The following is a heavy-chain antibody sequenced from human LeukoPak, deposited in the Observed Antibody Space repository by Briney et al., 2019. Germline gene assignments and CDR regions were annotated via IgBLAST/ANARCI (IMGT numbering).Heavy chain of an antibody. CDR2: IIPIFGTA. J-gene: IGHJ5*02. D-gene: IGHD2-2*01. CDR1: GGTFSSYA. CDR3: ARVRSKEYCSSTSCSGNWFDP. V-gene: IGHV1-69*13. Sequence: EASVKVSCKASGGTFSSYAISWVRQAPGQGLEWMGGIIPIFGTANYAQKFQGRVTITADESTSTAYMELSSLRSEDTAVYYCARVRSKEYCSSTSCSGNWFDPWGQGTLVTVSS.